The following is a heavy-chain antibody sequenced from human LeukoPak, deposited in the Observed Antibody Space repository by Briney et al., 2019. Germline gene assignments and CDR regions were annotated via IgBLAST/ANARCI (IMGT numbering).Heavy chain of an antibody. CDR3: ARLSCSGGSCYGPYDY. D-gene: IGHD2-15*01. V-gene: IGHV4-34*01. CDR2: IYYSGST. Sequence: SETLSLTCAVYGGSFSGYYWSWIRQPPGKGLEWIGSIYYSGSTYYNPSLKSRVTISVDTSKNQFSLKLSSVTGADTAVYYCARLSCSGGSCYGPYDYWGQGTLVTVSS. CDR1: GGSFSGYY. J-gene: IGHJ4*02.